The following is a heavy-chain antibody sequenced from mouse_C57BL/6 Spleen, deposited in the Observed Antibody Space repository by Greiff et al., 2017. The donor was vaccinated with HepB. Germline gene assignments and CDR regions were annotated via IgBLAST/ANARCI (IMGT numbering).Heavy chain of an antibody. CDR3: ARRGFTTVVATDY. D-gene: IGHD1-1*01. V-gene: IGHV1-64*01. Sequence: VKLQQPGAELVKPGASVKLSCKASGYTFTSYWMHWVKQRPGQGLEWIGMIHPNSGSNNYNEKFKSKATLTVDKSSSTAYMQLSSLTSEDSAVYYCARRGFTTVVATDYWGQGTTLTVSS. J-gene: IGHJ2*01. CDR2: IHPNSGSN. CDR1: GYTFTSYW.